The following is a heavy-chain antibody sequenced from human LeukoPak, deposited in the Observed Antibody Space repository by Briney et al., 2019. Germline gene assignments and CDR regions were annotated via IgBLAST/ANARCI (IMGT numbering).Heavy chain of an antibody. CDR1: GFSFSYYA. V-gene: IGHV3-30*01. J-gene: IGHJ4*02. D-gene: IGHD2-15*01. CDR2: ISNNGTSK. CDR3: ARSTGDCSGGTCYSDFDC. Sequence: PGGSLRLSCAASGFSFSYYAMHWVRQAPGKGLEWVAVISNNGTSKNYADSVKGRFTISRDSSKNTLYLQMNSLRAEDTAVYYCARSTGDCSGGTCYSDFDCWGQGTLATVSS.